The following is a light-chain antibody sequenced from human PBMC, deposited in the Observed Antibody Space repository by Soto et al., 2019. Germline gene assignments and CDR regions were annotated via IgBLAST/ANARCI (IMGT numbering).Light chain of an antibody. CDR3: QQSYSTPWT. V-gene: IGKV1-39*01. Sequence: DIQMTQSPSSLSASVGDRVTITCRASQSISNYLNWYQQKPGKAPTLLIYAASSFQSGVPSRFSGSESGTDFTLTISSLQPEDFATYYYQQSYSTPWTFGQGTRVESK. CDR2: AAS. J-gene: IGKJ1*01. CDR1: QSISNY.